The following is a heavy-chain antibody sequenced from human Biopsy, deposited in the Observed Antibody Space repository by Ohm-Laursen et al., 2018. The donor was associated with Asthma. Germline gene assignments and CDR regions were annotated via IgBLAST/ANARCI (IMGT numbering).Heavy chain of an antibody. V-gene: IGHV3-7*01. CDR1: GFTFSSYG. CDR3: ARFKRGYSYGYAGVFDY. D-gene: IGHD5-18*01. J-gene: IGHJ4*02. CDR2: IKHDGSEK. Sequence: GSLRLSCAASGFTFSSYGMNWVRQAPGKGLEWVTNIKHDGSEKNHVDSLKGRFTISRDNAKNLLFLQMNSLRAEDTAVYYCARFKRGYSYGYAGVFDYWGQGTLVTVSS.